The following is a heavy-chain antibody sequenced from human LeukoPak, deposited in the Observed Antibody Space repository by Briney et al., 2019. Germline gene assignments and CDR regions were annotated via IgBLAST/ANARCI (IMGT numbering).Heavy chain of an antibody. CDR3: AKGGVTNFDY. V-gene: IGHV3-53*01. D-gene: IGHD4-17*01. CDR1: GFTVSSTY. J-gene: IGHJ4*02. CDR2: IYSGGNI. Sequence: GGSLRLSCAASGFTVSSTYMSWVRQAPGKGLEWVSVIYSGGNIYYIESVKGRFTISRDNSKNTLYLQMNSLRAEDTAVYYCAKGGVTNFDYWGQGTLVTVSS.